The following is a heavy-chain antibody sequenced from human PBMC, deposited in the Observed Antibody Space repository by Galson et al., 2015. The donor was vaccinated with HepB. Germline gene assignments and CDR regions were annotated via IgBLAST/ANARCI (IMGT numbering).Heavy chain of an antibody. CDR3: ARDRITMVRGVISPLYYGMDV. V-gene: IGHV4-38-2*02. D-gene: IGHD3-10*01. CDR1: GYSISSGYY. Sequence: ETLSLTCTVSGYSISSGYYWGWIRQPPGKGLEWIGSIYHSGSTYYNPSLKSRVTISVDTSKNQFSLKLSSVTAADTAVYYCARDRITMVRGVISPLYYGMDVWGQGTTVTVSS. CDR2: IYHSGST. J-gene: IGHJ6*02.